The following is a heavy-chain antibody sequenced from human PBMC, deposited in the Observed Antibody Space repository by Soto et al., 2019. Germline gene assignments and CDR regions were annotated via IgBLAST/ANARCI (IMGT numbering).Heavy chain of an antibody. V-gene: IGHV1-69*13. J-gene: IGHJ5*02. D-gene: IGHD6-13*01. Sequence: SVKVSCKASGGTFSSYAISWVRQAPGQGLEWMGGIIPIFGTANYAQKFQGRVTITADESTSTAYMELSSLRSEDTAVYYCAREGGIAAAGRRLSWFDPWGQGTLVTVSS. CDR2: IIPIFGTA. CDR1: GGTFSSYA. CDR3: AREGGIAAAGRRLSWFDP.